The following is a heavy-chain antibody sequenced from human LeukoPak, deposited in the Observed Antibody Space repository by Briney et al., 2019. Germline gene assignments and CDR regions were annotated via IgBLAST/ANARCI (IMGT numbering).Heavy chain of an antibody. Sequence: ASVKVFCKASGYTFTGYSIYWVRQTPGQGPEWMGVISPSGGSTTYAQKFQGRVTLTRDMSTSTDYLELSSLRSEDTAVYYCARDNSVRDEAWWFNPWGQGTLVTVSS. CDR3: ARDNSVRDEAWWFNP. D-gene: IGHD5-24*01. V-gene: IGHV1-46*01. CDR1: GYTFTGYS. CDR2: ISPSGGST. J-gene: IGHJ5*02.